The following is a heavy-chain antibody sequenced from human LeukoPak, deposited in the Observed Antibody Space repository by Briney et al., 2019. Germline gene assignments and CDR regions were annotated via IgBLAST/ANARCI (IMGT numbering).Heavy chain of an antibody. CDR2: IIPIFGTA. CDR1: GGTFSSYA. J-gene: IGHJ1*01. V-gene: IGHV1-69*13. D-gene: IGHD3-16*01. Sequence: ASVKVSCKASGGTFSSYAISWVRQAPGQGLEWMGGIIPIFGTANYAQKFQGRVTITADESTSTAYMELSSLRSEDTAVYYCAREQAARPRLYDYVWGSPQYFQHWGQGTLVTVSS. CDR3: AREQAARPRLYDYVWGSPQYFQH.